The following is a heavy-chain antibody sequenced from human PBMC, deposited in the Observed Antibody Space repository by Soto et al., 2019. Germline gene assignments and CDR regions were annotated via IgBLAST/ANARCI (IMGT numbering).Heavy chain of an antibody. CDR2: ISAYNGNT. CDR3: ARIYYYDSSGYTIYYYYYGMDV. Sequence: ASVKVSCKASGYTFTSYGISWVRQAPGQGLEWMGWISAYNGNTNYAQKLQGRVTMTTDTSTSTAYMELRSLRSDDTAVYYCARIYYYDSSGYTIYYYYYGMDVWGQGTTVTAP. CDR1: GYTFTSYG. D-gene: IGHD3-22*01. J-gene: IGHJ6*02. V-gene: IGHV1-18*01.